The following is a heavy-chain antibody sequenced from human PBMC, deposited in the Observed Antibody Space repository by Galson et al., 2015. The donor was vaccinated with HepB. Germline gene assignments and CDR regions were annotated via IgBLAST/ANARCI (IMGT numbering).Heavy chain of an antibody. J-gene: IGHJ6*02. CDR1: GYTFTGYY. CDR2: INPNSGGT. Sequence: SVKVSCKASGYTFTGYYMHRVRQAPGQGLEWMGRINPNSGGTNYAQKFQGRVTMTRDTSISTACMELSRLRSDDTAVYYCARDNIVVVTATGTDYYYYYGMDVWGQGTTVTVSS. V-gene: IGHV1-2*06. D-gene: IGHD2-21*02. CDR3: ARDNIVVVTATGTDYYYYYGMDV.